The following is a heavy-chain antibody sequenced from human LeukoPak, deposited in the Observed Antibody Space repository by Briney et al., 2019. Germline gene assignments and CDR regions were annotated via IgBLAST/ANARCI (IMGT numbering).Heavy chain of an antibody. CDR3: ARDLTMTVVAIGY. D-gene: IGHD3-22*01. J-gene: IGHJ4*02. CDR1: GGTFSSYA. Sequence: AASVKVSCKASGGTFSSYAISWVRQAPGQGLEWMGWINTNTGNPTYAQGFTGRFVFSLDTSVSTAYLRISSLKAEDTAVYYCARDLTMTVVAIGYWGQGTLVTVSS. V-gene: IGHV7-4-1*02. CDR2: INTNTGNP.